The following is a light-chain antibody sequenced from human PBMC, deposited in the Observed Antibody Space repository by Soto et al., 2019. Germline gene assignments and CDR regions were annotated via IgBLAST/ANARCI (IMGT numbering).Light chain of an antibody. CDR1: SSNIESYT. CDR3: ASWDDRLNGVI. J-gene: IGLJ2*01. V-gene: IGLV1-44*01. CDR2: TNN. Sequence: QSVLTQPPSASGTPGQRIIISCSGSSSNIESYTVNWYQQLPGTAPKLLIYTNNQQPSGVPDRFSGSKSGASGSLAISGLQSEDEADYYCASWDDRLNGVIFGGGTKLTVL.